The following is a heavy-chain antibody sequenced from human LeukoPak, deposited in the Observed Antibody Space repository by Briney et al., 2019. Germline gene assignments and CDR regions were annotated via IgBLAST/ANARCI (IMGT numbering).Heavy chain of an antibody. V-gene: IGHV4-34*01. CDR1: GGSFGGYY. CDR2: INHSGST. Sequence: PPETLSLTCAVYGGSFGGYYWSWIRQPPGKGLEWIGEINHSGSTNYNPSLKSRATISVDTSKNQFSLKLSSVTAADTAVYYCARYSAAAASYFDYWGQGTLVTVSS. D-gene: IGHD6-13*01. CDR3: ARYSAAAASYFDY. J-gene: IGHJ4*02.